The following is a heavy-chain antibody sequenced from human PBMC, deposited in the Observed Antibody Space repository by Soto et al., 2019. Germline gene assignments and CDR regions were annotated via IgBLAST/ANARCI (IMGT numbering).Heavy chain of an antibody. J-gene: IGHJ4*02. CDR1: GDTFSSYG. Sequence: QVQVEQSGAEVKKPGSSVKVSCKASGDTFSSYGFTWVRQAPGQGLEWMGGIITILRTANYAQKFQGRVTITANESTSTAYMELSSLRSEDTAVYYCARALVATNAFDYWGQEILVTVSS. V-gene: IGHV1-69*11. CDR2: IITILRTA. D-gene: IGHD5-12*01. CDR3: ARALVATNAFDY.